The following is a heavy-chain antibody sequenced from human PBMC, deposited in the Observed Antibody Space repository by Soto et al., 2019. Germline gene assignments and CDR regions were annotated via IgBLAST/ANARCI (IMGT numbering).Heavy chain of an antibody. CDR2: IYYSGST. CDR1: GGSITSSYY. Sequence: PSDTLSLTYSVSGGSITSSYYWGWIRQPPGKGLEWIGSIYYSGSTYYNPSLKSRVTISVDTSKNQFSLKLSSVTAADTAVYYCATIPATTILTDYWGQGTLVTVS. V-gene: IGHV4-39*01. D-gene: IGHD2-2*02. CDR3: ATIPATTILTDY. J-gene: IGHJ4*02.